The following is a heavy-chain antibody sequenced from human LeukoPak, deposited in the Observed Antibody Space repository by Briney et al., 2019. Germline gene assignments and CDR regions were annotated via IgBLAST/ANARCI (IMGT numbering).Heavy chain of an antibody. D-gene: IGHD3-10*01. CDR3: ARDSSLTMVLWD. V-gene: IGHV1-46*01. CDR1: GYTFTGYY. CDR2: INPSGGST. Sequence: ASVKVSCKASGYTFTGYYMHWVRQAPGQGLEWMGIINPSGGSTSYAQKFQGRVTMTRDTSTSTVYMELSSLRSEDTAVYYCARDSSLTMVLWDWGQGTLVTVSS. J-gene: IGHJ4*02.